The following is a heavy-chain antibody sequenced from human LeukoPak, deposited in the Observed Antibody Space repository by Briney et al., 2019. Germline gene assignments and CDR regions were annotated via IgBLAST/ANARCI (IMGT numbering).Heavy chain of an antibody. J-gene: IGHJ4*02. Sequence: GGSLRLSCAASGFTFSSYAMSWVRQAPGKGLEWVSAISGSGGSTYYADSVKGRFTISRDNSKNTLYLQMNSLRAEDTAVYYCAKDGLYGDYPSYFDYWGQGTLVTVSS. CDR3: AKDGLYGDYPSYFDY. V-gene: IGHV3-23*01. D-gene: IGHD4-17*01. CDR1: GFTFSSYA. CDR2: ISGSGGST.